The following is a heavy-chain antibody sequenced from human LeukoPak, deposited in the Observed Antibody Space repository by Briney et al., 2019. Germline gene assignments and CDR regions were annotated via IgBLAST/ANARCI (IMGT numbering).Heavy chain of an antibody. CDR1: GGSFSGYY. CDR2: IDHSGRT. D-gene: IGHD3-22*01. Sequence: SETLSLTCAVYGGSFSGYYWSWIRQVPGKGPEWIGEIDHSGRTNANSSLRSRVTISVDMSKNQFSLRLNSVTAADTAVYYCATGYYYDSSGRYYFDYWGQGTLVTVSS. J-gene: IGHJ4*02. CDR3: ATGYYYDSSGRYYFDY. V-gene: IGHV4-34*01.